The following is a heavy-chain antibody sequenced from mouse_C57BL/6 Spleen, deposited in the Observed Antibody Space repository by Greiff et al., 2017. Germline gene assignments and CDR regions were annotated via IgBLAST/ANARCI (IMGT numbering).Heavy chain of an antibody. CDR3: AKNGGYGNYEWYFDV. D-gene: IGHD2-1*01. Sequence: VQLVESGPGLVQPSQSLSITCTVSGFSLTSYGVHWVRQSPGKGLEWLGVIWRGGSTDYNAAFMSRLSITKDNSKSQVFFKMNSLQADDTAIYYCAKNGGYGNYEWYFDVWGTGTTVTVSS. CDR2: IWRGGST. J-gene: IGHJ1*03. CDR1: GFSLTSYG. V-gene: IGHV2-5*01.